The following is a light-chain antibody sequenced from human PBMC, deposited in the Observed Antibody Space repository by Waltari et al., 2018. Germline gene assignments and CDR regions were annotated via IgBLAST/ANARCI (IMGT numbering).Light chain of an antibody. CDR1: NSDVGSYLL. CDR3: CSYAGSSTFHVL. Sequence: QSVLTPPASMSGSPGQSLTISCTGTNSDVGSYLLVSCYQQHPGKAPRLIIYDVIKRPSGVSDRFSGSKSGNTASLTVSGLQPEDEAEYFCCSYAGSSTFHVLFGGGTKLTVL. CDR2: DVI. J-gene: IGLJ2*01. V-gene: IGLV2-23*02.